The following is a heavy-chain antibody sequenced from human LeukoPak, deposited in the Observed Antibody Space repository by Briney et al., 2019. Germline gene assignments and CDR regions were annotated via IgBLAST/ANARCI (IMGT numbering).Heavy chain of an antibody. V-gene: IGHV4-59*01. Sequence: KPSETLSLTCTVSGGSISSYYWSWIRQPPGKGLGWIGYIYYSGSTNYNPSLKSRVTISVDTSKSQFSLKLTSVTAADTAVYYCARDRDTAMGSSYYYGMDVWGQGATVTVSS. CDR1: GGSISSYY. J-gene: IGHJ6*02. CDR2: IYYSGST. CDR3: ARDRDTAMGSSYYYGMDV. D-gene: IGHD5-18*01.